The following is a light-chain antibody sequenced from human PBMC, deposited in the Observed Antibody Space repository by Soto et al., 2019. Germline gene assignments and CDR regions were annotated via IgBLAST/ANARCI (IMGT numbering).Light chain of an antibody. J-gene: IGKJ1*01. V-gene: IGKV3-15*01. CDR3: QQYNSWPRT. CDR2: GAS. Sequence: EIVMTQSPATLSVSPGERVTLSCRASQSVSSNLAWFQQKPGQAPRLVIYGASTRATGFPARFSGSGSGTEFTLTISSLQSEDFVVYYCQQYNSWPRTFGQGTKVEIK. CDR1: QSVSSN.